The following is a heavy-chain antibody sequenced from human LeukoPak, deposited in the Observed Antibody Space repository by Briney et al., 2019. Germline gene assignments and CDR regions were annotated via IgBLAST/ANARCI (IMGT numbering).Heavy chain of an antibody. Sequence: GGSLRLSCAASGFTFSDYWMNWVRQPPGKGLEWVANIKQDGSDKYYVDSVKGRFTLSRDNTKNSLYLQMNSLRAEDTAVYYCARGSRSSGWHYFDYWGQGTLVTVSS. D-gene: IGHD6-19*01. CDR2: IKQDGSDK. CDR3: ARGSRSSGWHYFDY. V-gene: IGHV3-7*01. CDR1: GFTFSDYW. J-gene: IGHJ4*02.